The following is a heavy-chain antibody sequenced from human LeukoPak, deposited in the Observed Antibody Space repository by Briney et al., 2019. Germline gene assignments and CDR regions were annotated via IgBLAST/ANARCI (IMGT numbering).Heavy chain of an antibody. CDR2: ISSSGSTI. V-gene: IGHV3-48*04. D-gene: IGHD6-6*01. Sequence: GGSLRLSCAASGFTFSSYSMNWVRQAPGKGLEWVSYISSSGSTIYYADSVKGRFTISRDNAKNSLYLQMNSLRAEDTAVYYCARVKYSSSSRGPDYWGQGTLVTVSS. J-gene: IGHJ4*02. CDR3: ARVKYSSSSRGPDY. CDR1: GFTFSSYS.